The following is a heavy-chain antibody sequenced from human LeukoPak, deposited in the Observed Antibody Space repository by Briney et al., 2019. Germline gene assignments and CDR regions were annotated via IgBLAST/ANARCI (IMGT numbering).Heavy chain of an antibody. Sequence: PGGSLRLSCAASGFTFSSYAMSWVHQAPGKGLEWVSAISGSGGSTYYADSVKGRFTISRDNSKNTLYLQMNSLRAEDTAVYYCAKVPSFSPFGVVILFDYWGQGTLVTVSS. CDR1: GFTFSSYA. CDR3: AKVPSFSPFGVVILFDY. J-gene: IGHJ4*02. D-gene: IGHD3-3*01. CDR2: ISGSGGST. V-gene: IGHV3-23*01.